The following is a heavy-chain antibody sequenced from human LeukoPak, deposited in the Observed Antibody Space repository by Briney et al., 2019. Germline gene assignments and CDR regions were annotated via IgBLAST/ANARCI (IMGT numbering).Heavy chain of an antibody. CDR1: GFTVSSNY. CDR2: ISGSGGST. D-gene: IGHD3-22*01. Sequence: PGGSLRLSCAASGFTVSSNYMSWVRQAPGKGLEWVSAISGSGGSTYYADSVKGRFTISRDNSKNTLYLQMNSLRAEDTAVYYCALTGARYYYDSSGYYSFDYWGQGTLVTVSS. V-gene: IGHV3-23*01. CDR3: ALTGARYYYDSSGYYSFDY. J-gene: IGHJ4*02.